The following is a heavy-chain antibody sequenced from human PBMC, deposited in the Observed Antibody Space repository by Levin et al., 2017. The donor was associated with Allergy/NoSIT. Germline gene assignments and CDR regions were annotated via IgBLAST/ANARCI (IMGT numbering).Heavy chain of an antibody. CDR3: ARQLGNFWSGYNYFDY. Sequence: GESLKISCAASGFTFSSYEMNWVRQAPGKGLEWVSYISSSGSTIYYADSVKGRLTISRDNAKNSLYLQMNSLRAEDTAVYYCARQLGNFWSGYNYFDYWGPGTLLTVSS. CDR1: GFTFSSYE. D-gene: IGHD3-3*01. V-gene: IGHV3-48*03. J-gene: IGHJ4*02. CDR2: ISSSGSTI.